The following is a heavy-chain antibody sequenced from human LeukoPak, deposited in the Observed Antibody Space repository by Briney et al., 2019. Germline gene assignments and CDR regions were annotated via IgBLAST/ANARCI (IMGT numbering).Heavy chain of an antibody. V-gene: IGHV4-34*01. D-gene: IGHD6-19*01. J-gene: IGHJ4*02. Sequence: PSETLSLTCGIHGGSFSGYYWSWIRQTPQKGLEWLGEINHRGSTNHNPSLKSRVTLSVDTSKNQFSLKMSSVTAADTAVYYCARMTSSGWYAAGYYFDYWGQGTLVTVSS. CDR1: GGSFSGYY. CDR2: INHRGST. CDR3: ARMTSSGWYAAGYYFDY.